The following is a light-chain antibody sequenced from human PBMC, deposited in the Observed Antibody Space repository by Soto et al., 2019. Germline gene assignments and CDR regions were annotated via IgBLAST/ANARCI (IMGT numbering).Light chain of an antibody. J-gene: IGLJ1*01. CDR1: SSNIGNNY. CDR3: GTWDSSLSAGV. CDR2: DNS. V-gene: IGLV1-51*01. Sequence: QSVLMQPPSVSAAPGQKVTISCSGSSSNIGNNYVSWYQQLPGTAPKLLIYDNSRRPSGIPDRFSGSKSGTSATLGITGLQTGDEADYYCGTWDSSLSAGVFGTGTKVTVL.